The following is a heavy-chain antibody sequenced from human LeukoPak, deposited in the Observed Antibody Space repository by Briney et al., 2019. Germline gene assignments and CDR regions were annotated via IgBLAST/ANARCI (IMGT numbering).Heavy chain of an antibody. J-gene: IGHJ2*01. CDR1: GYTFTGYY. Sequence: ASVKVSCKASGYTFTGYYMHWVRQAPGQGPEWMGWINPNSGGTNYAQKLQGRVTMTRDTSISTAYMELSRLRSDDTAVYYCARDLVLNWGSNWYFDLWGRGTLVTVSS. D-gene: IGHD4/OR15-4a*01. CDR2: INPNSGGT. CDR3: ARDLVLNWGSNWYFDL. V-gene: IGHV1-2*02.